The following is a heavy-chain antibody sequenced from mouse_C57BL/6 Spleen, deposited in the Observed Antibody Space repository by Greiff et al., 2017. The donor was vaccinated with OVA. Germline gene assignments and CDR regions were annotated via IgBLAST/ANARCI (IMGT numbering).Heavy chain of an antibody. V-gene: IGHV1-69*01. CDR3: ARSHYYGSSLYYFDY. Sequence: QVQLQQSGAELVMPGASVKLSCKASGYTFTSYWMHWVKQRPGQGLEWIGEIDPSDSYTNYNQKFKGKSTLTVDNYSSTAYMQRSSLTSEDSAVYYCARSHYYGSSLYYFDYWGQGTTLTVAS. J-gene: IGHJ2*01. CDR1: GYTFTSYW. CDR2: IDPSDSYT. D-gene: IGHD1-1*01.